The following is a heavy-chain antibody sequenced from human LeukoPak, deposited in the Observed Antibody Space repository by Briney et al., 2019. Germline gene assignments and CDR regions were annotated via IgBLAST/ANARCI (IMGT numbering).Heavy chain of an antibody. Sequence: GGSLRLSCAASGFSLITYWMSWVRQAPGKGLEWVANMSPDGSEKWYVDSVKGRFTISRDNAKNSLYLQMNSLRDEDTAVYYCARDPPSGQVVNDFWGQEPWSPSPQ. CDR3: ARDPPSGQVVNDF. D-gene: IGHD6-6*01. CDR1: GFSLITYW. J-gene: IGHJ4*01. V-gene: IGHV3-7*01. CDR2: MSPDGSEK.